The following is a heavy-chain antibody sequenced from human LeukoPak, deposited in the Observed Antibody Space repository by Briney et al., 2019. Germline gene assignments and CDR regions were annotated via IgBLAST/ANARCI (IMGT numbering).Heavy chain of an antibody. CDR1: GYSISSGYY. Sequence: SETLSLTCTVSGYSISSGYYWGWIRQPPGKGLEWIGSIYHSGSTYYNPSLKSRVTISVDTSKNQFSLKLSSVTAADTAVYYCARSSGSYTRYYYMDVWGKGTTVTVSS. D-gene: IGHD1-26*01. J-gene: IGHJ6*03. CDR3: ARSSGSYTRYYYMDV. CDR2: IYHSGST. V-gene: IGHV4-38-2*02.